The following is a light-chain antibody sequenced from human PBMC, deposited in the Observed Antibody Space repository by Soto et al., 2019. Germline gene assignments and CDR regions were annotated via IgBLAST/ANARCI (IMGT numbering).Light chain of an antibody. CDR2: GPS. V-gene: IGKV3-20*01. J-gene: IGKJ1*01. CDR1: QSVSSGY. CDR3: QQYSSSAWT. Sequence: ENVLTQSPGTLSLSPGERATLSYRASQSVSSGYLAWYQQKLGQSPILLRYGPSRRATGVPDKFSGSGSGTDFTLTISRLEPEDLAVYYCQQYSSSAWTFGQWTKVEI.